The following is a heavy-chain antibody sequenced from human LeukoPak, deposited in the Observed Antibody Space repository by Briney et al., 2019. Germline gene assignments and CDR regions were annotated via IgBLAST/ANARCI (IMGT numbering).Heavy chain of an antibody. CDR1: GFTFSNFA. Sequence: PGGSLRLSCAASGFTFSNFAMSWVRQAPGKGLEWVSDISGSGGSTYYADSVKGRFTISRDNSKNTLYLQMNSLRAEDTAVYYCAKDLMPMVRGVTDAFDIWGQGTMVTVSS. V-gene: IGHV3-23*01. CDR3: AKDLMPMVRGVTDAFDI. J-gene: IGHJ3*02. D-gene: IGHD3-10*01. CDR2: ISGSGGST.